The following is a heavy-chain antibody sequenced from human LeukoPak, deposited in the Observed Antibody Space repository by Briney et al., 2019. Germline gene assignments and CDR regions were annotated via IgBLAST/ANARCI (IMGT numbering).Heavy chain of an antibody. Sequence: GGSLRLSCAASGFTFSSYGMHWVRQAPGKGLEWVAVIWYDGSNKYYADSVKGRFTISRDNSKNTLYLQMNSLRAEDAAVYYCARTLVPAAFGEKVYDYWGQGTLVTVSS. D-gene: IGHD2-2*01. CDR3: ARTLVPAAFGEKVYDY. V-gene: IGHV3-33*01. J-gene: IGHJ4*02. CDR1: GFTFSSYG. CDR2: IWYDGSNK.